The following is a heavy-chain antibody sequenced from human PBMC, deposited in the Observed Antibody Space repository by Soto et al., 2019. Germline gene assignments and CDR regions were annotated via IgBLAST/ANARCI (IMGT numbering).Heavy chain of an antibody. CDR2: ISYDGSNK. J-gene: IGHJ4*02. CDR1: GFTFSSYG. CDR3: AKGYSSGYWGIDY. Sequence: QVQLVESGGGVVQPGRSLRLSCAASGFTFSSYGMHWVRQAPGKGLEWVAVISYDGSNKYYADSVKGRFTISRDNSKNTLYLQMNSLRAEDTAVYYCAKGYSSGYWGIDYWGQGTLVTVSS. D-gene: IGHD3-22*01. V-gene: IGHV3-30*18.